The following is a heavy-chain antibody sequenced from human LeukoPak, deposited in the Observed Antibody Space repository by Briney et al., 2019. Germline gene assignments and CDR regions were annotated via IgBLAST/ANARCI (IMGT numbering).Heavy chain of an antibody. D-gene: IGHD3-3*01. Sequence: GGSLRLSYAASGFTFSSYAMSWVRQAPGKGLEWVSTISDRGGNTYYADSVKGRFTISRDNSKNTLYLQMNSLRAEDTAVYYCAKGYFDFWSGYVDYWGQGTLVTVSS. CDR2: ISDRGGNT. J-gene: IGHJ4*02. CDR3: AKGYFDFWSGYVDY. V-gene: IGHV3-23*01. CDR1: GFTFSSYA.